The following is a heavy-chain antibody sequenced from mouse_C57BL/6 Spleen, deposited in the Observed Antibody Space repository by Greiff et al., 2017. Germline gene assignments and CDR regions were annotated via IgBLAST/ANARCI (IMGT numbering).Heavy chain of an antibody. CDR2: ISSGGSYT. D-gene: IGHD1-1*01. Sequence: EVKLVESGGDLVKPGGSLKLSCAASGFTFSSYGMSWVRQTPDKRLEWVATISSGGSYTYYPDSVKGRFTISRDNAKNTLYLLMSSLKSEDTAMYYCARQDGSSYGYCDVWGTGTTVTVSS. CDR3: ARQDGSSYGYCDV. J-gene: IGHJ1*03. CDR1: GFTFSSYG. V-gene: IGHV5-6*01.